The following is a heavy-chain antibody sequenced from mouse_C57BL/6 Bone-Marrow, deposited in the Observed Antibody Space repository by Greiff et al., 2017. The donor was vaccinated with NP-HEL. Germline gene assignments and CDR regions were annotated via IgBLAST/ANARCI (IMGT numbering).Heavy chain of an antibody. D-gene: IGHD2-4*01. J-gene: IGHJ3*01. CDR1: GFNIKDDY. CDR2: IDPENGDT. Sequence: VPLQQSGAELVRPGASVKLSCTASGFNIKDDYMHWVKQRPEQGLEWIGWIDPENGDTEYASKFQGKATITADTSSNTAYLQLSSLTSKDTAVYYCTPVYYDYSAYWGQGTLVTVSA. V-gene: IGHV14-4*01. CDR3: TPVYYDYSAY.